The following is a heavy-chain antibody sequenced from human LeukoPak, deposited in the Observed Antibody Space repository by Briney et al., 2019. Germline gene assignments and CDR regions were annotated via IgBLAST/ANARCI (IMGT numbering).Heavy chain of an antibody. CDR1: GGSISRGSYY. Sequence: SETLSLTCIVSGGSISRGSYYWNWIRQPAGKGLEWMGRIYNSGTTNYNPSLKSRVTISTDMSKNEVSLKLSSVTAADTAVNYCARQPFGVLYFDSWGQGTRVIVSS. D-gene: IGHD3-10*01. CDR2: IYNSGTT. V-gene: IGHV4-61*02. J-gene: IGHJ4*02. CDR3: ARQPFGVLYFDS.